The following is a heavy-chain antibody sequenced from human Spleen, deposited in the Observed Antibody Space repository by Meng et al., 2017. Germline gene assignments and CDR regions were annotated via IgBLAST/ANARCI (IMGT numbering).Heavy chain of an antibody. CDR1: GYTFVNYY. Sequence: ASVKVSCKAIGYTFVNYYIHWVRQAPGQGLEWMGIIDPKSGNTNYAQNFQGSLTLTTDSSTSTVYIELSRLRFEDTAVYFCAREAGSYNAFDLWGQGTLVTVS. J-gene: IGHJ3*01. V-gene: IGHV1-46*01. CDR2: IDPKSGNT. CDR3: AREAGSYNAFDL. D-gene: IGHD1-26*01.